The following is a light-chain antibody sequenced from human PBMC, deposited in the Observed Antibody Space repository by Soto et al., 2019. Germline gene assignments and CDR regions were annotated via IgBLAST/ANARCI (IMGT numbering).Light chain of an antibody. CDR1: QSLLNSNGYNY. Sequence: DIVMTQSPLSLPVTPGEPASISCRSSQSLLNSNGYNYLDWYLQKPGQSPQLLIYLCSSRASGVPDRFSGSGSYTDFTLTISRVEAEDVGFYYCMQALQAPLTFGQGTRVEIK. J-gene: IGKJ1*01. CDR3: MQALQAPLT. CDR2: LCS. V-gene: IGKV2-28*01.